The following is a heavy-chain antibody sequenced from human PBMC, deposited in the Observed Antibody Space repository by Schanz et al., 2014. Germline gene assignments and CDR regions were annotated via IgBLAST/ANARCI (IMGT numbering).Heavy chain of an antibody. Sequence: EVQLVESGGGLVQPGGSLRLSCAASGFSFNNYWMTWFRQAPGKGLEWVANIIHDGSEKFYVDSVKGRFTISRDNAKNSLYLQMDALRAEATAVYYCARSGVDVWGQGTTVTVSS. D-gene: IGHD3-10*01. CDR1: GFSFNNYW. CDR2: IIHDGSEK. CDR3: ARSGVDV. J-gene: IGHJ6*02. V-gene: IGHV3-7*01.